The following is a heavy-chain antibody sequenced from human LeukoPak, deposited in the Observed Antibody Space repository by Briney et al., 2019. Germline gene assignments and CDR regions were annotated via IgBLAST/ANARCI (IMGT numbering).Heavy chain of an antibody. J-gene: IGHJ4*02. D-gene: IGHD6-19*01. V-gene: IGHV1-8*03. CDR2: MNPNSGYT. CDR1: GYTCTTYD. CDR3: ARVAGSIDY. Sequence: GASVKVSCKASGYTCTTYDINWVRQATGQGLEWMGWMNPNSGYTGYAQKFQGRVTITRDTSISTAYMELSSLRSEDTAVYYCARVAGSIDYWGQGTLVTVS.